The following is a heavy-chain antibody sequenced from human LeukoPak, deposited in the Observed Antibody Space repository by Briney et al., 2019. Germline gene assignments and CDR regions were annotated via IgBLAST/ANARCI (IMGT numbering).Heavy chain of an antibody. V-gene: IGHV4-39*07. Sequence: SETLSLTCTVSGGSISSSSYYWGWIRQPPGKGLEWIGSIYYSGSTYYNPSLKSRVTISVDTSKNQFSQKLSSVTAADTAVYYCARDIWFNSSGYYRGSMGWGQGTLVTVSS. CDR1: GGSISSSSYY. D-gene: IGHD3-22*01. J-gene: IGHJ4*02. CDR3: ARDIWFNSSGYYRGSMG. CDR2: IYYSGST.